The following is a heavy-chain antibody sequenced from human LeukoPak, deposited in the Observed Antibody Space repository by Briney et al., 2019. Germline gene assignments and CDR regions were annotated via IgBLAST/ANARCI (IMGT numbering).Heavy chain of an antibody. CDR2: INGDGSST. CDR1: GFTFSYYW. V-gene: IGHV3-74*01. J-gene: IGHJ3*02. D-gene: IGHD3-10*01. CDR3: ASLVRYFTGAFDI. Sequence: GGSLRLSCAASGFTFSYYWMHWVRQAPGKGLVWVSRINGDGSSTSYADSVKGRFTISRDNGKNTLYLQMNSLRAEDTAVYYCASLVRYFTGAFDIWGQGTMVTVSS.